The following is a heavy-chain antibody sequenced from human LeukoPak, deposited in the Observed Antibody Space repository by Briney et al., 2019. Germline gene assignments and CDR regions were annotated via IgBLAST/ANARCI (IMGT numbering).Heavy chain of an antibody. CDR1: GGSISSYY. J-gene: IGHJ3*02. Sequence: SETLSLTCTVSGGSISSYYWSWIRQPAGKGLEWIGRIYTSGSTNYNPSLKSRVTMPVDTSKNQFSLKLSSVTAADTAVYYCARVRTYYDILTGYSDNAFDIWGQGTMVTVSS. CDR3: ARVRTYYDILTGYSDNAFDI. CDR2: IYTSGST. D-gene: IGHD3-9*01. V-gene: IGHV4-4*07.